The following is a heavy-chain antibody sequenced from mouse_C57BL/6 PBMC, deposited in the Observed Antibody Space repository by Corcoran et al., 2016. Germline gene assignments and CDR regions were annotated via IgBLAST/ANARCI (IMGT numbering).Heavy chain of an antibody. J-gene: IGHJ4*01. D-gene: IGHD2-3*01. Sequence: EVQLQQSGPELVKPGASVKISCKASGYTFTDYYMNWVKQSHGKSLEWIGDINPNNGGTSYNQKFKGKATLTVDKSSSTAYMELRSLTSADSAVYYCARYDGWRAYAMDYWGQGTSVTVSS. V-gene: IGHV1-26*01. CDR3: ARYDGWRAYAMDY. CDR2: INPNNGGT. CDR1: GYTFTDYY.